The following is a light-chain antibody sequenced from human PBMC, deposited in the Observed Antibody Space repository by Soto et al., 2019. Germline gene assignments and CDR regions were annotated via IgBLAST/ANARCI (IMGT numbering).Light chain of an antibody. CDR2: DVS. CDR1: SSDVGGYNY. CDR3: SSYTSSSTPLYV. V-gene: IGLV2-14*01. J-gene: IGLJ1*01. Sequence: QSARTQPASVSGSPGQSITISCTGTSSDVGGYNYVSWYQQHPGKAPKLMIYDVSNRPSGVSNRFSGSKSGNTASLTISGLQAEDEADYYCSSYTSSSTPLYVFGTGTKVTDL.